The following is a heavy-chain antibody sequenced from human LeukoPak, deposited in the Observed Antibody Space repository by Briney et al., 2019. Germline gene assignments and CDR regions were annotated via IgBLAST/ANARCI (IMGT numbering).Heavy chain of an antibody. J-gene: IGHJ4*02. CDR1: GFTFSSYE. D-gene: IGHD3-10*01. Sequence: PGGSLRLSCAASGFTFSSYEMNWVRQAPGKGLEWVSYISSSGSTIYSADSVKGRFTISRDNAKNSLYLQMNSLRAEDTAVYYCARERYYGSGSSPLGYWGQGTLVTVSS. CDR3: ARERYYGSGSSPLGY. V-gene: IGHV3-48*03. CDR2: ISSSGSTI.